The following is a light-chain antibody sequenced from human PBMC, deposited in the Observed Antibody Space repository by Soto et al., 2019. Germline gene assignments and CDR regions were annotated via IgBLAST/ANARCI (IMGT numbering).Light chain of an antibody. CDR2: DVV. CDR3: SSYTSTMTNV. J-gene: IGLJ1*01. Sequence: SVRAQPAPLSGSPGQSITISCTGTSSGVGGFNSVSWYQLRPGTAPKLILYDVVDRPSGVSYRFSGSKSGNTASLTISGLQAADEADYFCSSYTSTMTNVFGSGTKVTVL. CDR1: SSGVGGFNS. V-gene: IGLV2-14*03.